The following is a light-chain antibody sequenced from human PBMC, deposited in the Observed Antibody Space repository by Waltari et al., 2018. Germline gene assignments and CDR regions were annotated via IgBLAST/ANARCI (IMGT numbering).Light chain of an antibody. Sequence: EIVLTQSSATLSLSPGERGTLSSRPSQSVSSYLAWYQQKPGQAPRLLIYDASNRATGIPARFSGSGSGTDFTLTISSLEPEDFAVYYCQQRSNWPLTFGGGTKVEIK. CDR2: DAS. CDR1: QSVSSY. V-gene: IGKV3-11*01. J-gene: IGKJ4*01. CDR3: QQRSNWPLT.